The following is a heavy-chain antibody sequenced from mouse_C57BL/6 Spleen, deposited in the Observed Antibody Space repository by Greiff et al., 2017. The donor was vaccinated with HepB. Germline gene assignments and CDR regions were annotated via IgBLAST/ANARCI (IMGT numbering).Heavy chain of an antibody. J-gene: IGHJ2*01. CDR1: GFTFSDYG. D-gene: IGHD1-1*01. Sequence: DVMLVESGGGLVKPGGSLKLSCAASGFTFSDYGMHWVRQAPEKGLEWVAYISSGSSTIYYADTVKGRFTISRDNAKNTLFLQMTSLRSEDTAMYYCAGDYGSSYFDYWGQGTTLTVSS. CDR3: AGDYGSSYFDY. V-gene: IGHV5-17*01. CDR2: ISSGSSTI.